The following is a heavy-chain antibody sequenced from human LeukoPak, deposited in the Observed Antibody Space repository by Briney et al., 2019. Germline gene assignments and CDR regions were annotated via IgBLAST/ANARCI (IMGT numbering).Heavy chain of an antibody. D-gene: IGHD6-19*01. CDR3: ARMGSGWHFDY. V-gene: IGHV3-33*01. CDR2: IWFDGSNK. Sequence: GGSLRLSCAASGFSLSGYGMDWVRQAPGKGLEWLAVIWFDGSNKYYADSVKGRFTISRDNSKNTVHLQMNSLRAEDTAVYYCARMGSGWHFDYWGQGTLVTVSS. J-gene: IGHJ4*02. CDR1: GFSLSGYG.